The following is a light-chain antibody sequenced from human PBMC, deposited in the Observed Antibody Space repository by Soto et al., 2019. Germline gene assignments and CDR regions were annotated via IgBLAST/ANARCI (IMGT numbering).Light chain of an antibody. CDR3: ASYTSPSFWV. CDR2: KVT. CDR1: SNDINDYNY. V-gene: IGLV2-14*01. J-gene: IGLJ3*02. Sequence: QSALTQPASVSGSPGQSITISCTGTSNDINDYNYISWYQHHPGKAPKVIIYKVTNRPSGVSDRFSGSRSGNTASMTISALQPEDEAHYYCASYTSPSFWVFGGGTKLTVL.